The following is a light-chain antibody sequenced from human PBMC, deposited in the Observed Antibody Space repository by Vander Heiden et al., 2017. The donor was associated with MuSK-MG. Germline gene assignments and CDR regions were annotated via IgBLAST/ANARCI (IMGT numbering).Light chain of an antibody. J-gene: IGKJ2*01. V-gene: IGKV1-39*01. Sequence: TQMTQSPSSLSASVGDRVTMTCRASQYINDYLNWYQQKPGKAPTLLIYSASTLQTGVPSRFSGSGSGSDFTLTISSLQPEDFATYYCQQTYTTPYTFGQGTILEI. CDR3: QQTYTTPYT. CDR2: SAS. CDR1: QYINDY.